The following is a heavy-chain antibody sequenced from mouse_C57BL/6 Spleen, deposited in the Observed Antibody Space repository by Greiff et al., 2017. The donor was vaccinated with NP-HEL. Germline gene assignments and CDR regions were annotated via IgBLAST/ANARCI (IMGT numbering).Heavy chain of an antibody. CDR3: ASSNWDWYFDV. CDR1: GFSLTSYG. Sequence: VQVVESGPGLVQPSQSLSITCTVSGFSLTSYGVHWVRQSPGKGLEWLGVIWSGGSTDYNAAFISRLSISKDNSKSQVFFKMNSLQADDTAIYYCASSNWDWYFDVWGTGTTVTVSS. J-gene: IGHJ1*03. V-gene: IGHV2-2*01. D-gene: IGHD4-1*01. CDR2: IWSGGST.